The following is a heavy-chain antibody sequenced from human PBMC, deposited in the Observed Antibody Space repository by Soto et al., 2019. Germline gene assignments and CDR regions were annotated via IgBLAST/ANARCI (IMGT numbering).Heavy chain of an antibody. V-gene: IGHV3-21*01. Sequence: EVQLVESGGGLVQPGGSLRLSCAASGFTFSSYNMYWVRQAPGKGLEWVSSMSSSSDYMSYADSVKGRFTISRDNAKNSLYLQMNSLRAEDTAVYYCARDYPRSITIFGVVAWGMDVWGQGTTVTVSS. J-gene: IGHJ6*02. D-gene: IGHD3-3*01. CDR1: GFTFSSYN. CDR3: ARDYPRSITIFGVVAWGMDV. CDR2: MSSSSDYM.